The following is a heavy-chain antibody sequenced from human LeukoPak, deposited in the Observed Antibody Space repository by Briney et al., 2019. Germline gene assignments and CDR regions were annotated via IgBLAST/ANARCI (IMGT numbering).Heavy chain of an antibody. Sequence: GRSLRLSCAASGFTFDDYAMHWVRQAPGKGLEWVSGISWNSGSIGYADSVKGRFTISRDNAKNSLYLQMNSLRAEDTALYYCAKTMAPYYYYYGMDVWGQGTTVTVSS. V-gene: IGHV3-9*01. J-gene: IGHJ6*02. D-gene: IGHD3-10*01. CDR1: GFTFDDYA. CDR2: ISWNSGSI. CDR3: AKTMAPYYYYYGMDV.